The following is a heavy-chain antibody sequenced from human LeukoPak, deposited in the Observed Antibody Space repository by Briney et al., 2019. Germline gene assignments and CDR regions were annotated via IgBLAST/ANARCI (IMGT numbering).Heavy chain of an antibody. CDR3: ARDPASGAVAY. CDR2: IKQDGSEK. Sequence: HPGGSLRLSCAASGFTFSSYWLTWVRQAPGKGLEWVANIKQDGSEKFYVDSVKGRFTISRDSAKNSLYLQMNSLRAEDTAVYYCARDPASGAVAYWGQGTLVTVSS. D-gene: IGHD6-19*01. J-gene: IGHJ4*02. V-gene: IGHV3-7*01. CDR1: GFTFSSYW.